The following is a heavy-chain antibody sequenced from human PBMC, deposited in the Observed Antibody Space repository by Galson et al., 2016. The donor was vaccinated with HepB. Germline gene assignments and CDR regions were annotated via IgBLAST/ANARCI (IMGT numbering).Heavy chain of an antibody. CDR1: ALSVSGDY. J-gene: IGHJ4*02. CDR3: ARGSDVGSF. CDR2: IDIGGDT. D-gene: IGHD1-26*01. Sequence: SLRLSCAASALSVSGDYMNWVRQAPGKGLEWVSLIDIGGDTYYTDSVKDRFIISRDNSGNTLYLQMNSLRVEDTAVYFCARGSDVGSFWGQGTLVTVSS. V-gene: IGHV3-66*01.